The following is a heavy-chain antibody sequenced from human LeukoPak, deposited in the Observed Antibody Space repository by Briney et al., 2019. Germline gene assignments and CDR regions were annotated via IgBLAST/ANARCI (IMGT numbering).Heavy chain of an antibody. J-gene: IGHJ4*02. CDR3: AAASSSTMDCSSTSCYYFDY. CDR1: GYSISSGYY. Sequence: SGTLSLTCTVSGYSISSGYYWGWIRQPPGKGLEWIGSIYHSGSTYYNPSLKSRVTISVDTSKNQFSLKLSSVTAADTAVYYCAAASSSTMDCSSTSCYYFDYWGQGTLVTVSS. D-gene: IGHD2-2*01. CDR2: IYHSGST. V-gene: IGHV4-38-2*02.